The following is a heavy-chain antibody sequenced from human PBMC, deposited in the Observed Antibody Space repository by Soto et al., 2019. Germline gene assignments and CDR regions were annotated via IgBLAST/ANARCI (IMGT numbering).Heavy chain of an antibody. CDR1: GGTFSSYT. Sequence: QVQLVQSGAEVKKPGSSVKVSCKASGGTFSSYTISWVRQAPGQGLEWMGRIIPILGIANYAQKFQGRVMITAEKSTSTAYMELSSLRSEDTAVYYCSRGEAAILYWFDPWGQGTLVTVSS. J-gene: IGHJ5*02. V-gene: IGHV1-69*02. CDR2: IIPILGIA. CDR3: SRGEAAILYWFDP. D-gene: IGHD2-2*01.